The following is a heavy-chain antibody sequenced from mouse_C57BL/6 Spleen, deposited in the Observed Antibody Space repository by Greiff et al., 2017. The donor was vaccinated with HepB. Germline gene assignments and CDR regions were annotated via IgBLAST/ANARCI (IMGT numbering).Heavy chain of an antibody. CDR1: GYTFTDYN. J-gene: IGHJ4*01. D-gene: IGHD2-2*01. CDR2: INPNNGGT. Sequence: VQLQQSGPELVKPGASVKIPCKASGYTFTDYNMDWVKQSHGKSLEWIGDINPNNGGTIYNQKFKGKATLTVDKSSSTAYMELRSLTSEDTAVYYCAREGLRRRGYAMDYWGQGTSVTVSS. V-gene: IGHV1-18*01. CDR3: AREGLRRRGYAMDY.